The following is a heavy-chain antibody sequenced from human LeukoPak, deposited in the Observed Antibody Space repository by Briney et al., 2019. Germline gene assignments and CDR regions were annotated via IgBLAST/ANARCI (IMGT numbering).Heavy chain of an antibody. CDR1: GGSISSSIYY. J-gene: IGHJ4*02. D-gene: IGHD6-19*01. Sequence: SETLSLTCTVSGGSISSSIYYWGWIRQPPGKGLEWIGSVYYNGDTYYTPSLKSRAITSIDTSRNQFSLELSSVTAADTAVYYCARHGTGYSSGWYVGYWGQGTLVTVSS. CDR3: ARHGTGYSSGWYVGY. V-gene: IGHV4-39*01. CDR2: VYYNGDT.